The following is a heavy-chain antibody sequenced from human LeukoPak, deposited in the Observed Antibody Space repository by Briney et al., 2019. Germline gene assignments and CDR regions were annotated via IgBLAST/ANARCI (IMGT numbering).Heavy chain of an antibody. CDR3: AKDRTATPRKSAFDI. V-gene: IGHV3-9*01. Sequence: PGGSLRLSCAASGFTFSSYWMHWVRQAPGKGLEWVSGISWNSGSIGYADSVKGRFTISRDNAKNSLYLQMNSLRAEDTALYYCAKDRTATPRKSAFDIWGQGTMVTVSS. CDR2: ISWNSGSI. CDR1: GFTFSSYW. J-gene: IGHJ3*02. D-gene: IGHD2-15*01.